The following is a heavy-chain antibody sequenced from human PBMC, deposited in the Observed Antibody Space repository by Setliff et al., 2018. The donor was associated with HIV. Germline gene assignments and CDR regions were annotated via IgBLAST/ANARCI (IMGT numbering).Heavy chain of an antibody. V-gene: IGHV4-4*08. CDR3: ARVLWNYSSSSGGFDY. CDR2: IYTSGST. Sequence: KTSETLSLTCTVSGGSISSYYWSWIRQPPGKGLEWIGYIYTSGSTNYNPSLKSRVTISVDTSKNQFSLKLSSVTAADTAVYYCARVLWNYSSSSGGFDYWGQGTLVTVSS. D-gene: IGHD6-6*01. CDR1: GGSISSYY. J-gene: IGHJ4*02.